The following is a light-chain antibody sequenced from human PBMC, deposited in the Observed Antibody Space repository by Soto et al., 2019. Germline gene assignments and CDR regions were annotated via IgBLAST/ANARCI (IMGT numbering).Light chain of an antibody. CDR3: QQYGSSPWT. CDR2: GAS. V-gene: IGKV3-20*01. CDR1: QSVSSS. J-gene: IGKJ1*01. Sequence: EVVLTQSPATLSLSPGATATLSCGASQSVSSSLAWYQQKPGQAPRLLIYGASSRATGIPDRFSGSGSGTDFTLTISRLEPEDFAVYYCQQYGSSPWTFGQGTKVDI.